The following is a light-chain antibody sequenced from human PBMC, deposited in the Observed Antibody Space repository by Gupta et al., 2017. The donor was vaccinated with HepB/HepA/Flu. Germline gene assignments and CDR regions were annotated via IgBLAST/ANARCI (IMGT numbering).Light chain of an antibody. CDR3: QQENSTYGT. CDR2: RAS. J-gene: IGKJ1*01. Sequence: DIQMPQSPSTLSASVGDRVTIPCRASQSISSWLAWYQQKPGQAPKLLIQRASSSESGVPARFSGSGSGTEFTLTISSLQPDDSATYYCQQENSTYGTFGQGTKVEIK. V-gene: IGKV1-5*03. CDR1: QSISSW.